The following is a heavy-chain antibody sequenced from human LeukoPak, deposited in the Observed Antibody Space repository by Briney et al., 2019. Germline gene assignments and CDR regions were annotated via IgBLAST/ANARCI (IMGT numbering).Heavy chain of an antibody. CDR2: INTGGGTT. Sequence: ASVKVSCKASGYTFTNYYMHWVRQAPGQGLEWLGVINTGGGTTSSAQKFQGRVTMTEDTSTDTAYMELSSLRSEDTAVYYCATFRVVSVLRYFDWQDAFDIWGQGTMVTVSS. V-gene: IGHV1-46*01. CDR1: GYTFTNYY. D-gene: IGHD3-9*01. CDR3: ATFRVVSVLRYFDWQDAFDI. J-gene: IGHJ3*02.